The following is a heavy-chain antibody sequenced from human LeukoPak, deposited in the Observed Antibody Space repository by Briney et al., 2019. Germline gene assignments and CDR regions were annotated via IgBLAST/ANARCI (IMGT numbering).Heavy chain of an antibody. V-gene: IGHV3-30-3*01. J-gene: IGHJ4*02. CDR2: ISYAGSNK. D-gene: IGHD1-26*01. Sequence: GGSLRLSCAASGFTFSSYAMHWVRQAPGKGLEWVAVISYAGSNKYYADSVKGRFTISRDNSKNTLDLQMNSLRGEDTAVYYCARSGSDFDCWGQGTLVSVSS. CDR3: ARSGSDFDC. CDR1: GFTFSSYA.